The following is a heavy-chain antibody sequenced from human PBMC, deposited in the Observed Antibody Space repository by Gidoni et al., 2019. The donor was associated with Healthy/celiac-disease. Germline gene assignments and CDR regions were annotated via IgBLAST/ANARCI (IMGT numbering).Heavy chain of an antibody. CDR2: TYYRSKWYN. D-gene: IGHD3-22*01. J-gene: IGHJ6*02. Sequence: QVQLQQSGPGLVKPSQTPSLTCAISGDSVSSNSAAWNWIRQSPSRGLEWLGRTYYRSKWYNDYAVSVKSRITINPDTSKNQFSLQLNSVTPEDTAVYYCAREYYYDSSGYYYVKFYYYGMDVWGQGTTVTVSS. V-gene: IGHV6-1*01. CDR3: AREYYYDSSGYYYVKFYYYGMDV. CDR1: GDSVSSNSAA.